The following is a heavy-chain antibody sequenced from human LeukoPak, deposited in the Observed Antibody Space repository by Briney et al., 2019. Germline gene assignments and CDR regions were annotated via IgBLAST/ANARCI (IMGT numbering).Heavy chain of an antibody. CDR1: GFSFSSYA. CDR2: ISGSGGST. CDR3: ALRGGSYDSSGYGY. J-gene: IGHJ4*02. V-gene: IGHV3-23*01. Sequence: QPGGSLRLSCAASGFSFSSYAMSWVRQAPGKGLEWASAISGSGGSTYYADSVKGRFTISRDNSKNTLYLQMNSLRAEDTAVYYCALRGGSYDSSGYGYWGQGTLVTVSS. D-gene: IGHD3-22*01.